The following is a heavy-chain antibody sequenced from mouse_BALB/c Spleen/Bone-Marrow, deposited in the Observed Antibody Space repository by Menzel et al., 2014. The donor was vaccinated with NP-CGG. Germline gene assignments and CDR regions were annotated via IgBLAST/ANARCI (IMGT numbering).Heavy chain of an antibody. CDR1: GFNIKDYY. D-gene: IGHD2-1*01. V-gene: IGHV14-1*02. CDR3: AGGNYRFAY. J-gene: IGHJ3*01. CDR2: IDPENGNT. Sequence: VQLQQSGAELVRPGALVKLSCKASGFNIKDYYMHWARQRPEQGLEWIGWIDPENGNTIYDPKFQGKASITADTSSNTAYLQLSSLTSEDTAVYYCAGGNYRFAYWGQGTLVTVSA.